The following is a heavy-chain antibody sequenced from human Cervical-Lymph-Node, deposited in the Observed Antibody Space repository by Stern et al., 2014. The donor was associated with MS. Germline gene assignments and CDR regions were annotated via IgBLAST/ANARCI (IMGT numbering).Heavy chain of an antibody. Sequence: QVQLQESGPGLVKPSQTLSLTCSVSGGSISSGAYYWTWIRQHPGKGLEWIGYIFYSGNTYYNPSLKSRVTISVDTSKNQFFLQLSSVAAADTAVYYCARVLMGGSDSDYVWGSYRPQFFYYFDYWGQGTLVTVSS. J-gene: IGHJ4*02. D-gene: IGHD3-16*01. CDR1: GGSISSGAYY. CDR3: ARVLMGGSDSDYVWGSYRPQFFYYFDY. CDR2: IFYSGNT. V-gene: IGHV4-31*03.